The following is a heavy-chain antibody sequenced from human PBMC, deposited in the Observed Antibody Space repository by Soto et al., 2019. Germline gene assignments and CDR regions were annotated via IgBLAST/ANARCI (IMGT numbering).Heavy chain of an antibody. V-gene: IGHV5-10-1*01. D-gene: IGHD3-22*01. CDR1: GYSFAGYW. CDR3: ARQIYDSDSGPNFQYYFDS. Sequence: GKSLKISCKGSGYSFAGYWITWVRQKPGKGLEWMGRIDPSDSQTYYSPSFRGHVTISAAKSITTVFLQWSSLRASDTAMYYCARQIYDSDSGPNFQYYFDSWGQGTLVTVSS. J-gene: IGHJ4*02. CDR2: IDPSDSQT.